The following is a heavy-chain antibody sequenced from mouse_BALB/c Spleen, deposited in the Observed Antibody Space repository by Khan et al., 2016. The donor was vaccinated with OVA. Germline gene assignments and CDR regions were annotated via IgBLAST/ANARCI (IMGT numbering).Heavy chain of an antibody. CDR1: GYTFTSYT. V-gene: IGHV1-4*01. Sequence: QIQLVQSGAELARPGASVKMSCKASGYTFTSYTMHWVKQRPGQGLEWIGYINPSSGYNKYNQKFKDKATWTADKSSSTAYIQLSSLTSEDSAVYYCARTHEKWGQGTTLTVSS. CDR2: INPSSGYN. CDR3: ARTHEK. J-gene: IGHJ2*01.